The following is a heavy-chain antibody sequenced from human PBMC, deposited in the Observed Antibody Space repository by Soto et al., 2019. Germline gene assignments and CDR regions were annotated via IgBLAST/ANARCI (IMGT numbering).Heavy chain of an antibody. CDR1: GFNVSSNY. Sequence: EVQLVESGGGLVQPGRSLRLSCAASGFNVSSNYMSWVRQAPGKGLEWVSVIYAGGSTYYADSVKGRFTISRDNSKNSLYLQMNSLRAEDTAVYYCVRLVSVWGQGTTVTVSS. CDR2: IYAGGST. CDR3: VRLVSV. D-gene: IGHD2-21*01. J-gene: IGHJ6*02. V-gene: IGHV3-66*01.